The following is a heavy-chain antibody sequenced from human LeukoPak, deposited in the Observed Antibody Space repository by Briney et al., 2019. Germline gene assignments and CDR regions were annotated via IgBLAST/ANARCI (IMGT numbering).Heavy chain of an antibody. V-gene: IGHV3-53*01. CDR3: ARDDYDSSTPYYFDY. CDR2: IYSGGST. J-gene: IGHJ4*02. Sequence: GGSLRLSCAASGFTVSSNYMSWVRQAPGKGLEWVSVIYSGGSTYYADSVKGRFTISRDNSKNTLYLQMNSLRAEDTAVYYCARDDYDSSTPYYFDYWGQGTLVTVSS. CDR1: GFTVSSNY. D-gene: IGHD3-22*01.